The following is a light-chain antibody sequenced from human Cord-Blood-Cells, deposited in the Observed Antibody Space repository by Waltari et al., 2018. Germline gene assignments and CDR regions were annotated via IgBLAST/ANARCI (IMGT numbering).Light chain of an antibody. CDR2: LNSDGSH. CDR3: QTWGTGIRV. CDR1: RRHSSYA. Sequence: QLVLTQSPSPSASLRASVTLPCPLSRRHSSYAIASPQQQPEKGPRYLTKLNSDGSHSKGDGIPDRFSGSSAGAVRYLTISSLQAEDEADYYGQTWGTGIRVFGGGTKLTVL. J-gene: IGLJ3*02. V-gene: IGLV4-69*01.